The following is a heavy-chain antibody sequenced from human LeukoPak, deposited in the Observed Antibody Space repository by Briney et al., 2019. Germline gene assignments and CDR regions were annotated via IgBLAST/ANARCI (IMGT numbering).Heavy chain of an antibody. CDR1: GFTFSSFA. V-gene: IGHV3-30*04. CDR3: ARDYGDYRGGFDY. Sequence: GRPLRLSCAASGFTFSSFAMRWVRQAPGRGLEWVAVISSDGGDKYYADSVKGRFTISRDVSKNTLFLQMNSLTAEDTAVYFCARDYGDYRGGFDYWGQGTLVTVSS. CDR2: ISSDGGDK. J-gene: IGHJ4*02. D-gene: IGHD4-17*01.